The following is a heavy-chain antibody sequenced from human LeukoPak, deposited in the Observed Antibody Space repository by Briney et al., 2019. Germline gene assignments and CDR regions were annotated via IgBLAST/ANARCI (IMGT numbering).Heavy chain of an antibody. Sequence: SQTLSLTCTVSGGSISSGDYYWSWIRQPPGRGLEWIGYIYYSGSTYYNPSLKSRVTISVDTSKNQFFLKLSSVTAADTDVYYCARAGYRYGYRLDYWGQGTLVTVSS. CDR3: ARAGYRYGYRLDY. J-gene: IGHJ4*02. CDR2: IYYSGST. D-gene: IGHD5-18*01. V-gene: IGHV4-30-4*01. CDR1: GGSISSGDYY.